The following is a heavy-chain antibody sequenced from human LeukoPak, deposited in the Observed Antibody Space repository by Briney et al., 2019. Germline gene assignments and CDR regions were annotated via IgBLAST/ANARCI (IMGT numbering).Heavy chain of an antibody. V-gene: IGHV4-39*02. Sequence: PSETLSLTCTVSGGSISSGSYYWSWIRQPAGKGLEWIASIFHSGSTYSNPSLKSRVTISVDTSNNHFSLKLSSVTAADTAVYYCARSPELRSWFDPWGQGTLVTVSS. D-gene: IGHD1-7*01. J-gene: IGHJ5*02. CDR3: ARSPELRSWFDP. CDR1: GGSISSGSYY. CDR2: IFHSGST.